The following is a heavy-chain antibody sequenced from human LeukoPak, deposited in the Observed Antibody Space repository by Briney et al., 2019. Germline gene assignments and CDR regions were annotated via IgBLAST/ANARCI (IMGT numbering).Heavy chain of an antibody. CDR1: GYTFTGYY. D-gene: IGHD2-2*01. CDR3: ARGGVVPAAPYYYYYGMDV. CDR2: INPNSGGT. V-gene: IGHV1-2*04. Sequence: ASAKVSCKASGYTFTGYYMHWVRQAPGQGLEWMGWINPNSGGTNYAQKFQGWVTMTRDTSISTAYMELSRLRSDDTAVYYCARGGVVPAAPYYYYYGMDVWGQGTTVTVSS. J-gene: IGHJ6*02.